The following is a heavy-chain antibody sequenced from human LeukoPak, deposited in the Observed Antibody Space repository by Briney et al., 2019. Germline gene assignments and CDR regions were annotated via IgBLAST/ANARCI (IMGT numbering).Heavy chain of an antibody. CDR2: IYYSGST. CDR1: GGSISSSSTYY. V-gene: IGHV4-39*01. J-gene: IGHJ4*02. Sequence: SETLSLTCSVSGGSISSSSTYYWGWIRQPPGKGLEWIGSIYYSGSTYYSPSLKSRVTISVDTSKNQFSLKLTSVTAADTAVYYCARRTNTYFDSWGQGTLVSVSS. CDR3: ARRTNTYFDS.